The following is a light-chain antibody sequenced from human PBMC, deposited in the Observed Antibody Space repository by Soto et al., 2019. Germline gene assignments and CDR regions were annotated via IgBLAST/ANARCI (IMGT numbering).Light chain of an antibody. CDR1: KIGSKS. J-gene: IGLJ3*02. Sequence: SYELTQPPSGSVAPGKTARITCGGNKIGSKSVHWYQQKPGQAPVLVISYASDRPSGIPERFSGSNSVNTATLTIGGVVAGDEADYYCQVWDSSSDWVFGGGTKLTVL. CDR2: YAS. V-gene: IGLV3-21*04. CDR3: QVWDSSSDWV.